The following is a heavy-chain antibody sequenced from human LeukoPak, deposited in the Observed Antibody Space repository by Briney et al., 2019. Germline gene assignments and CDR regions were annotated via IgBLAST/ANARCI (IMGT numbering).Heavy chain of an antibody. Sequence: SETLSLTCTVSGGSISSYYWSWIRQPPGKGLEWIGYIYYSGSTNYNPSLTSRGTISVDTSKNHFSLKLSSVTAADTAVYYCASVVAVAGTYFDYWGQGTLVTVSS. CDR2: IYYSGST. D-gene: IGHD6-19*01. J-gene: IGHJ4*02. V-gene: IGHV4-59*01. CDR1: GGSISSYY. CDR3: ASVVAVAGTYFDY.